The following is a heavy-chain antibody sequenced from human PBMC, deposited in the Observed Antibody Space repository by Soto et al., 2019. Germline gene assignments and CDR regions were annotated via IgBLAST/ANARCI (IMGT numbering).Heavy chain of an antibody. D-gene: IGHD1-1*01. CDR2: ISSSSSYI. Sequence: GGSLRLSCAASGFTFISYSMNWVLQAPWKGLEWVSSISSSSSYIYYADSVKGRFTISRDNAKNSLYLQMNSLRAEDTAVYYCASSPTGTTGPGTYYYYYYMDVWGKGTTVTVSS. J-gene: IGHJ6*03. V-gene: IGHV3-21*01. CDR3: ASSPTGTTGPGTYYYYYYMDV. CDR1: GFTFISYS.